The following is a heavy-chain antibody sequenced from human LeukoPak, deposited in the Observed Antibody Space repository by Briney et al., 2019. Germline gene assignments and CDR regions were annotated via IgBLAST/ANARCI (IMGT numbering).Heavy chain of an antibody. Sequence: EASVKVSCKVSGYTLTELSMHWVRQAPGKGLEWMGGFDPEDGETIYAQKFQGRVTMTKDTSTDTAYMELSSLRSEDTAVYYCARGVIFDYWGQGTLVTVSS. CDR1: GYTLTELS. V-gene: IGHV1-24*01. J-gene: IGHJ4*02. CDR2: FDPEDGET. D-gene: IGHD3-10*01. CDR3: ARGVIFDY.